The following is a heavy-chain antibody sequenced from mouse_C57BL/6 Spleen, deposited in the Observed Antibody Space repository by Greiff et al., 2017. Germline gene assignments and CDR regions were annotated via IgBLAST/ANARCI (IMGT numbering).Heavy chain of an antibody. J-gene: IGHJ3*02. D-gene: IGHD2-2*01. CDR3: ARSDGYG. V-gene: IGHV1-81*01. Sequence: QVQLQQPVAELVKPGASVKMSCKASGYTFTSYWITWVKQRTGQGLEWIGEIYPRSGNTYYNEKFKGKATLTADKSSSTAYMELRSLTSEDSAVYFCARSDGYGWGQGTLVTVSA. CDR2: IYPRSGNT. CDR1: GYTFTSYW.